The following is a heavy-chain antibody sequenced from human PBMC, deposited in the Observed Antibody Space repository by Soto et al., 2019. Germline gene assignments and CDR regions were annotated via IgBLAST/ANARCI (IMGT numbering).Heavy chain of an antibody. CDR3: ARLYCGGDCSTPLSNSYYYGREI. CDR1: GYSFTSYW. Sequence: PGESLKISCKGSGYSFTSYWISWVRQIPGKGLEWMGRIDPSDSYNNYSPSFQGHVTISADKSISTAYLQWSSLKASDTAMYYCARLYCGGDCSTPLSNSYYYGREIWGHGKTVSVS. V-gene: IGHV5-10-1*01. CDR2: IDPSDSYN. J-gene: IGHJ6*02. D-gene: IGHD2-21*02.